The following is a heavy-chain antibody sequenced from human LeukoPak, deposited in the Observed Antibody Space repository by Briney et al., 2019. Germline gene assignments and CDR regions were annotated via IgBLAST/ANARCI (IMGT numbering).Heavy chain of an antibody. D-gene: IGHD3-22*01. CDR2: INPSGGST. CDR3: ARDKMSYYDSSGYLDAFDI. V-gene: IGHV1-46*01. CDR1: GYTFTSYY. J-gene: IGHJ3*02. Sequence: GASVKVSCKASGYTFTSYYMHWVRQAPGQGLEWMGIINPSGGSTSYAQKFQGRVTMTRDTSTSTVYMGLSSLRSEDTAVYYCARDKMSYYDSSGYLDAFDIWGQGTMVTASS.